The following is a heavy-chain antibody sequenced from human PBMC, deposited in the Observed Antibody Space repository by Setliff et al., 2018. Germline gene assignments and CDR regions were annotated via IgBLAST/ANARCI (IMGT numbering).Heavy chain of an antibody. CDR3: ARMSGFQYIDV. V-gene: IGHV4-34*01. Sequence: SETLSLTCAAYGGTFSDYYWTWIRQPPGKGLEWIGEINHSGTTNYHPSLRSRVTISLDTSKNQFSLKLSSVTAADTAVYYCARMSGFQYIDVWDKGTTVTVSS. D-gene: IGHD3-3*01. CDR2: INHSGTT. CDR1: GGTFSDYY. J-gene: IGHJ6*03.